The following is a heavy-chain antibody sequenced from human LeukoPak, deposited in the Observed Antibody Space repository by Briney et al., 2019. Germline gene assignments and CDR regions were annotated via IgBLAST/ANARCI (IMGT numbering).Heavy chain of an antibody. CDR1: GFTVSSNY. J-gene: IGHJ4*02. Sequence: GGSLRLSCAASGFTVSSNYMSWVRQAPGKGLEWVGRIKSKTDGGTTDYAAPVKGRFTISRDDSKNTLYLQMNSLKTEDTAVYYCTTAMVKDPYYFDYWGQGTLVTVSS. CDR3: TTAMVKDPYYFDY. V-gene: IGHV3-15*01. D-gene: IGHD4/OR15-4a*01. CDR2: IKSKTDGGTT.